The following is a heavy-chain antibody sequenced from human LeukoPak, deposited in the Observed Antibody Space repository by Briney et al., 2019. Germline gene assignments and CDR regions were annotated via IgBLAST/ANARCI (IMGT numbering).Heavy chain of an antibody. D-gene: IGHD2-21*01. Sequence: GGSLRLSCVGSGFTFRSHAMSWVRQAPEKGLEFVSGIYENGGTTYYTDPVKGRFSISRDNSKNTLYLQMDSLRGEDTAVYYCAKDFRIGYSAHFDYWGQGALVTVSS. CDR3: AKDFRIGYSAHFDY. CDR2: IYENGGTT. V-gene: IGHV3-23*01. CDR1: GFTFRSHA. J-gene: IGHJ4*02.